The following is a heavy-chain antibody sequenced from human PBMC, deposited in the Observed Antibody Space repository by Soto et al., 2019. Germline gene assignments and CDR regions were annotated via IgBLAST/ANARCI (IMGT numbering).Heavy chain of an antibody. CDR2: IYYSGST. CDR3: ARGFSTYWFDP. Sequence: SETLSLTCTVSGGSISSGGYYWSWIRQHPGKGLEWIGYIYYSGSTYYNPSLKSRVTISVDTSKNQFSLKLSSVTAADTAVYYCARGFSTYWFDPWGQGTLVTVSS. D-gene: IGHD3-16*01. V-gene: IGHV4-31*03. J-gene: IGHJ5*02. CDR1: GGSISSGGYY.